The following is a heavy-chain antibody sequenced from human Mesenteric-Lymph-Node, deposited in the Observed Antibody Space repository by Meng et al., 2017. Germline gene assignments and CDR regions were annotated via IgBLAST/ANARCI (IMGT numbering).Heavy chain of an antibody. V-gene: IGHV4-4*02. J-gene: IGHJ4*02. D-gene: IGHD2-21*02. CDR1: GGSLSSRNW. Sequence: QVHLQGPGPGLVKPSGTLSLTCAVSGGSLSSRNWWSWVRQPPGKGLEWIGEIYHSGSTNYNPSLKSRVTISVDESKNQFSLRLSSVTAADTAVYYCARVGAYCGGDCYHPRWGQGTLVTVSS. CDR2: IYHSGST. CDR3: ARVGAYCGGDCYHPR.